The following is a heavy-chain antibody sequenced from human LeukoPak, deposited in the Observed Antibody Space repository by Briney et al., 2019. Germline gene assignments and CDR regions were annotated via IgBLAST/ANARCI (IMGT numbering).Heavy chain of an antibody. CDR3: ARDGEYCSSTSCYFSDWFDP. CDR1: GYTFTTYG. J-gene: IGHJ5*02. V-gene: IGHV1-18*01. Sequence: ASVKVSCKASGYTFTTYGISWVRQAPGQGLEWMGWISAYNGNTNYAQKFQGRVTMTRDTPISTAYMELSRLRSDDTAVYYCARDGEYCSSTSCYFSDWFDPWGQGTLVTVSS. D-gene: IGHD2-2*01. CDR2: ISAYNGNT.